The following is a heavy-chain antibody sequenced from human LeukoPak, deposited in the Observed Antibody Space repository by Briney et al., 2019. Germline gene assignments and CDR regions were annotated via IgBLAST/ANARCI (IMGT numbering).Heavy chain of an antibody. V-gene: IGHV4-61*08. Sequence: SETLSLTCTVSGGSISSGGYYWSWIRQHPGKGLEWIGYIYYSGSTSYNPSLKSRVTISVDTSKNQFSLKLTSVTAADTAVYYCARASGGWYGLFDYWGQGTLVTVSS. CDR1: GGSISSGGYY. CDR2: IYYSGST. J-gene: IGHJ4*02. D-gene: IGHD6-19*01. CDR3: ARASGGWYGLFDY.